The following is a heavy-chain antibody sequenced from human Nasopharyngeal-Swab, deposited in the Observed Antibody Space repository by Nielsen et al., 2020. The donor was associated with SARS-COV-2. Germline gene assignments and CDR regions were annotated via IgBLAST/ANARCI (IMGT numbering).Heavy chain of an antibody. CDR3: ARSYYGAYYYGMDV. CDR2: ISYDGSNK. J-gene: IGHJ6*02. CDR1: GFTFSSYA. D-gene: IGHD4-17*01. Sequence: GESLNISCAASGFTFSSYAMHWVRQAPGKGLEWVAVISYDGSNKYYADSVKGRFTISRDNSKNTLYLQMNSLRAEDTAVYYCARSYYGAYYYGMDVWGQGTTVTVSS. V-gene: IGHV3-30-3*01.